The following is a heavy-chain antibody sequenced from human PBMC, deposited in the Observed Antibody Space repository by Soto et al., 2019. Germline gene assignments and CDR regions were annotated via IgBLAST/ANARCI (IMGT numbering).Heavy chain of an antibody. D-gene: IGHD4-4*01. J-gene: IGHJ4*02. CDR2: IYYSGST. V-gene: IGHV4-39*01. CDR1: GCSISSSSYY. Sequence: PSETLSLTCTVSGCSISSSSYYWGWIRQPPGKGLEWIGSIYYSGSTYYNPSLKSRVTISVDTSKNQFSLKLSSVTAADTAVYYCARPGTGVTTDYWGQGTLVTVSS. CDR3: ARPGTGVTTDY.